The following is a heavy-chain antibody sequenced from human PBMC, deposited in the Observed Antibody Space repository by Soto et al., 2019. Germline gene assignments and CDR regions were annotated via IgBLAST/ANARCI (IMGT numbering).Heavy chain of an antibody. D-gene: IGHD6-13*01. CDR3: ASPGKYSSSWPDY. Sequence: ASVKVSCKASGGTFSSYTISWVRQAPGQGLEWMGRIIPILGIANYAQKFQGRVTITADKSTSTAYMELSSLRSEDTAVYYCASPGKYSSSWPDYWGQGTLVTVSS. V-gene: IGHV1-69*02. J-gene: IGHJ4*02. CDR2: IIPILGIA. CDR1: GGTFSSYT.